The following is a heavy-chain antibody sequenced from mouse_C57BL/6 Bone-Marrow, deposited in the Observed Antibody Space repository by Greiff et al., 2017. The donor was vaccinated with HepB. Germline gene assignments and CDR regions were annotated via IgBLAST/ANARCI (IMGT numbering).Heavy chain of an antibody. CDR1: GFNIKDDY. CDR2: IDPENGDT. CDR3: TTGGLRRTGDY. D-gene: IGHD2-4*01. Sequence: VQLQQSGAELVRPGASVKLSCTASGFNIKDDYMHWVKQRPEQGLEWIGWIDPENGDTEYASKFQGKATITADTSSNTAYLQLSSLTSEDTAVYCCTTGGLRRTGDYWGQGTTLTVSS. J-gene: IGHJ2*01. V-gene: IGHV14-4*01.